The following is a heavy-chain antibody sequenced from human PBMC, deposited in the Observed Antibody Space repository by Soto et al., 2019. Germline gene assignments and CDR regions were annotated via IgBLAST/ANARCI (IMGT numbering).Heavy chain of an antibody. CDR3: ARSESIQLCLRGY. Sequence: ASVKVSCKASGYTFTSYAMHWVRQAPGQRLEWMGWINAGNGNTKYSQKFQGRVNITRDTSASTAYMELSSLRSEDTAVYYCARSESIQLCLRGYWGRGTLVTVX. CDR2: INAGNGNT. D-gene: IGHD5-18*01. J-gene: IGHJ4*02. V-gene: IGHV1-3*01. CDR1: GYTFTSYA.